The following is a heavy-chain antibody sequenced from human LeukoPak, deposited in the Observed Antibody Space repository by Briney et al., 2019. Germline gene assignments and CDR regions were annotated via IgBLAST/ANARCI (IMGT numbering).Heavy chain of an antibody. CDR3: ARSVSSRFTSPRRPYYFDS. V-gene: IGHV3-23*01. D-gene: IGHD2-2*01. Sequence: QPGGSLRLSCAASGFTFSSYEMNWVRQAPGKGLEWVSTISSSGGYTYFADSVKGRFTISRDNSKNTLYLQMNSLRAEDTAVYYCARSVSSRFTSPRRPYYFDSWGQGTLVTVSS. J-gene: IGHJ4*02. CDR2: ISSSGGYT. CDR1: GFTFSSYE.